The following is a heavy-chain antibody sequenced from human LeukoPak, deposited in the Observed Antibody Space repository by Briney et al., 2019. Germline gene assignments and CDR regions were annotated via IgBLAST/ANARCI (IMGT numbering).Heavy chain of an antibody. D-gene: IGHD3-9*01. CDR3: ARDYDIL. Sequence: GGSLRLSCAASGFSFSSYWMHWVRQAPGKGLVWVSRVTSDGSSTSYADSVKGRFSIFRDNAKNTLYLHMNSLRAEDTAVYYCARDYDILWGQGTLVTVSS. CDR2: VTSDGSST. CDR1: GFSFSSYW. J-gene: IGHJ4*02. V-gene: IGHV3-74*01.